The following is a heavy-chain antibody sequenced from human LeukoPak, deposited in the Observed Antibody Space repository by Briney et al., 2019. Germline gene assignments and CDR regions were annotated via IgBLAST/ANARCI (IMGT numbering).Heavy chain of an antibody. Sequence: GRSLRLSCAASGFTFDDYAMHWVRQAPGKGLEWVSGISWNSGSIGYADSVKGRFTISRDNAKNSLYLQMNSLRAEDTAVYYCARDERDGYNLWGQGTLVTVSS. CDR1: GFTFDDYA. V-gene: IGHV3-9*01. D-gene: IGHD5-24*01. CDR2: ISWNSGSI. J-gene: IGHJ4*02. CDR3: ARDERDGYNL.